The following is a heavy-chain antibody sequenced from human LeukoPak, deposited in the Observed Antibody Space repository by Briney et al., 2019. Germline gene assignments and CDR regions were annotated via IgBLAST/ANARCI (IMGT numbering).Heavy chain of an antibody. J-gene: IGHJ5*02. Sequence: GASVKVSCKASGYTFTSYDINWVRQATGQGLEWMGWMNPNSGNTGYAQKFQGRVTMTRNTPISTAYMELSSLRSEDTAVYYCARGLERFGELLSEYWFDPWGQGTLVTVSS. V-gene: IGHV1-8*01. CDR2: MNPNSGNT. CDR3: ARGLERFGELLSEYWFDP. CDR1: GYTFTSYD. D-gene: IGHD3-10*01.